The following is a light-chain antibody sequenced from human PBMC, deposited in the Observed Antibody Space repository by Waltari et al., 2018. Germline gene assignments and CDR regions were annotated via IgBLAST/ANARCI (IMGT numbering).Light chain of an antibody. J-gene: IGLJ1*01. Sequence: QSLLTQPPSASGNPGQRVTISCSGSSSDIGGNFVYWYQQLPGTAPRLLIYKNNQRPSAGPDQFSASNSGSSASLAISGLRSEDEAEYYCASWHDILSGPVFGTVTRVTVL. CDR3: ASWHDILSGPV. V-gene: IGLV1-47*01. CDR2: KNN. CDR1: SSDIGGNF.